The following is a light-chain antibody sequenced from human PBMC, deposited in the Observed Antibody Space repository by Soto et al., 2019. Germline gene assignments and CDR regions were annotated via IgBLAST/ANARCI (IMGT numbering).Light chain of an antibody. CDR3: QQSYSTPPT. J-gene: IGKJ1*01. V-gene: IGKV1-39*01. Sequence: DIPMTQSPSSLSASVGDRVTITCRASQSISSYLNWYQQKPGKAPKLLIYAASSLQSGDPSRFSGSGSGTDFTLTISSLQPEDFATYYCQQSYSTPPTFGQGTKVEI. CDR2: AAS. CDR1: QSISSY.